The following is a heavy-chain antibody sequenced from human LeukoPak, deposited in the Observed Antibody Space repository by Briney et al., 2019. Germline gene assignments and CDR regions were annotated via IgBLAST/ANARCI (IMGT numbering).Heavy chain of an antibody. D-gene: IGHD3-16*01. J-gene: IGHJ4*02. CDR1: GAYVSSVDYY. V-gene: IGHV4-61*08. CDR2: VFYIGST. CDR3: ARYGALSYSGYFDC. Sequence: PSETLSLTCSVSGAYVSSVDYYWTWIRQPPGKELESIGYVFYIGSTKYNPSLKSRVTISVDTSKNQFSLNLTSVTAADTAVYYCARYGALSYSGYFDCWGQGTLVTVSP.